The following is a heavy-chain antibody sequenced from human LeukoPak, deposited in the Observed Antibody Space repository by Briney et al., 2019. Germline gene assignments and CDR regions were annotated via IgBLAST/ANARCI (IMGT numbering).Heavy chain of an antibody. V-gene: IGHV3-7*01. CDR1: GFTFSTYW. CDR2: IKEDGSEK. D-gene: IGHD3-22*01. Sequence: PGGPLRLSCAASGFTFSTYWMSWVRQAPGKGLEWVANIKEDGSEKYYGDSVKGRFTISRDNATNSLYLEMNSLRVEDTAVYYCARDSSGYQWGQGTLVTVSS. CDR3: ARDSSGYQ. J-gene: IGHJ4*02.